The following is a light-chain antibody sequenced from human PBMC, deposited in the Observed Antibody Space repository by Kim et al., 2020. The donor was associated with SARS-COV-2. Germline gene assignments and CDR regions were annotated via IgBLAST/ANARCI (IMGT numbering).Light chain of an antibody. J-gene: IGLJ2*01. CDR3: QSYDSSLSGSVV. Sequence: RVNISCTGSSSNTGAGYNVHWYQQLPGTAPNLLVYGNSNRPSGVPDRFSGSESGTSASLAITGLQAEDEADYYCQSYDSSLSGSVVFGGGTQLTVL. V-gene: IGLV1-40*01. CDR1: SSNTGAGYN. CDR2: GNS.